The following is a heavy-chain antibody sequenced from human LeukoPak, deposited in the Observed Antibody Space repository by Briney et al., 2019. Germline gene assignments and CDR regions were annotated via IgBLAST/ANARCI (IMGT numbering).Heavy chain of an antibody. V-gene: IGHV1-46*03. CDR3: ARDSIRQYDFWSGYLGP. Sequence: GASVKVSCKASGYTFTSYYMHWVRQAPGQGLEWMGIINPSGGSTSYAQKFQGRVTMTRDTSTSTVYMELSSLRSEDTAVYYCARDSIRQYDFWSGYLGPWGQGTLVTVSS. J-gene: IGHJ5*02. CDR2: INPSGGST. D-gene: IGHD3-3*01. CDR1: GYTFTSYY.